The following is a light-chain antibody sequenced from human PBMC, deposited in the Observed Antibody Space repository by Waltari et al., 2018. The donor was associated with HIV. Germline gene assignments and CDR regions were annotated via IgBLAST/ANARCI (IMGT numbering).Light chain of an antibody. V-gene: IGKV4-1*01. CDR2: LAS. J-gene: IGKJ4*01. CDR1: RTVYFNSNNQNY. CDR3: QQYYTIEST. Sequence: IVMTQSPDSLPVSLGERANMNCRSSRTVYFNSNNQNYLAWYQQKPGQSAKVLIYLASPRASGVHGRFSGSWSGTDFNLNIRSLQADDVAVYYCQQYYTIESTFGGGTKVEIK.